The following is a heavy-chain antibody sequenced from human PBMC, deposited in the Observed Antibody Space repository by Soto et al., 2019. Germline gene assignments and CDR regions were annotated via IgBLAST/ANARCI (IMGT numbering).Heavy chain of an antibody. CDR1: GYTFTGYY. D-gene: IGHD3-22*01. J-gene: IGHJ6*02. CDR2: INPNSGGT. V-gene: IGHV1-2*04. Sequence: ASVKVSCKASGYTFTGYYMHWVRQAPGQGLEWMGWINPNSGGTNYAQKFQGWVTMTRDESTSTAYMELSSLRSEDTAVYYCARVWARYDSSGPTRYDYYYYGMDVWGQGTTVTVSS. CDR3: ARVWARYDSSGPTRYDYYYYGMDV.